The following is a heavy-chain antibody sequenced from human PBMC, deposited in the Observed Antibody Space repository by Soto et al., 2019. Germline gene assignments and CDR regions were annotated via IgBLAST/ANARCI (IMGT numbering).Heavy chain of an antibody. Sequence: ASVKVSCKASGYTFTSYDINWVRQATGQGLEWMGWMNPNSGNTGYAQKFQGRVTMTRNTSISTACMELSSLRSEDTAVYYCARDNSDTRGALDAFDIWGQGTMVTVSS. J-gene: IGHJ3*02. CDR1: GYTFTSYD. D-gene: IGHD1-20*01. CDR3: ARDNSDTRGALDAFDI. V-gene: IGHV1-8*01. CDR2: MNPNSGNT.